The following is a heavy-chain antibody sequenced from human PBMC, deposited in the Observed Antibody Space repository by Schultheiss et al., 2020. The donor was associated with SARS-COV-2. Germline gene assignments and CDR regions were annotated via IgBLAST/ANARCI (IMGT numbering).Heavy chain of an antibody. CDR1: GGSVSSGSYY. V-gene: IGHV4-61*01. Sequence: SETLSLTCTVSGGSVSSGSYYWSWIRQPPGKGLEWIGYIYYSGSTNYNPSLKSRVTISVDTSKNQFSLKLSSVTAADTAVYYCAKLGRGSSWYWYYYGMDVWGQGTTVTVSS. CDR3: AKLGRGSSWYWYYYGMDV. D-gene: IGHD6-13*01. J-gene: IGHJ6*02. CDR2: IYYSGST.